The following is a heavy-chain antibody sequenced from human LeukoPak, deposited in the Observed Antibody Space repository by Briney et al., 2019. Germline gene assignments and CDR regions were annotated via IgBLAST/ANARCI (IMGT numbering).Heavy chain of an antibody. J-gene: IGHJ5*02. CDR2: ISAYNGNT. V-gene: IGHV1-18*01. CDR1: GYTFTSYG. D-gene: IGHD1-26*01. CDR3: ARKWIVGATFGFDP. Sequence: GASVKVSCKGSGYTFTSYGISWVRQAPGQGLEWMGWISAYNGNTNYAQKLQGRVTMTTDTSTSTAYMELRSLRSDDTAVYYCARKWIVGATFGFDPWGQGTLVTVSS.